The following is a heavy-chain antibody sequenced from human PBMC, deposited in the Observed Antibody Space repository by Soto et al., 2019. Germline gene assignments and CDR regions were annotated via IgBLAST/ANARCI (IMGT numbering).Heavy chain of an antibody. CDR2: ISSSSSYI. D-gene: IGHD4-17*01. J-gene: IGHJ4*02. Sequence: EVQLVESGGGLVKPGGSLRLSCAASGFTFSSYSMNWVRQAPGKGLEWVSSISSSSSYIYYADSVKGRFTISRDNAKNSLYLQMNSLRAEDTAVYYCAREVPYGGNSGLPDYWGQGTLVTVSS. CDR3: AREVPYGGNSGLPDY. CDR1: GFTFSSYS. V-gene: IGHV3-21*01.